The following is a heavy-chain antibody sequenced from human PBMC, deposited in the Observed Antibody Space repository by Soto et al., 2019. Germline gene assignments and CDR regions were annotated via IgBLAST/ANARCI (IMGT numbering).Heavy chain of an antibody. J-gene: IGHJ6*02. CDR1: SASLGHRY. V-gene: IGHV4-34*01. CDR2: VHPSGST. CDR3: ARGKPSGYRFGHRNFFYYGLDV. D-gene: IGHD5-18*01. Sequence: SLTCAVFSASLGHRYWAWIRQSPDKGLEWIGEVHPSGSTDYNPSLKRRLTLSLDTSKNQFSLKVASVTAADTAVYFCARGKPSGYRFGHRNFFYYGLDVWGPGTTVTVS.